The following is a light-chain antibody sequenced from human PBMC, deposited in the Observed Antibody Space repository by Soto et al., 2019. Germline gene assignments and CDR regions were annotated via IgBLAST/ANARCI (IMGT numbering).Light chain of an antibody. CDR1: SSDVGSYNL. Sequence: QSALTQPASVSDSPGQSITISCTGTSSDVGSYNLVSWYQQHPGKAPKLMIYEVSKRPSGVSNRFSGSKSGNTASLIISWLQAEDEADYYCCSSAGSSTYVFGTGTKVTVL. V-gene: IGLV2-23*02. J-gene: IGLJ1*01. CDR3: CSSAGSSTYV. CDR2: EVS.